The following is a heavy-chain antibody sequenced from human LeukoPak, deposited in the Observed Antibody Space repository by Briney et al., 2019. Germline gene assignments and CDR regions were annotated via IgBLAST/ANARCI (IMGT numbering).Heavy chain of an antibody. D-gene: IGHD6-13*01. CDR1: GCTFTSYG. Sequence: ASVKVSCKASGCTFTSYGISWVRQAPGQGLEWMGWISAYNGNTNYAQKLQGRVTMTTDTSTSTAYMELRSLRSDDTAVYYCARDIAAAGTYYYYYMDVWGKGTTVTVSS. CDR2: ISAYNGNT. CDR3: ARDIAAAGTYYYYYMDV. J-gene: IGHJ6*03. V-gene: IGHV1-18*01.